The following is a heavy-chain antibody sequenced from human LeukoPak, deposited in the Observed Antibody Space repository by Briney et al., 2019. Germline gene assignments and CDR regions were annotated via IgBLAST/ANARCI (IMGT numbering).Heavy chain of an antibody. Sequence: PGGSLRLSCVASGFSFSNYGMHWVRQAPGKGLEWVAFIRYDGSNKYYADSVKGRFTISRDNSKNTLYLQMNSLRAEDTAVYYCAPRDWNDSPASHWGQGTLVTVSS. D-gene: IGHD1-1*01. CDR1: GFSFSNYG. CDR2: IRYDGSNK. CDR3: APRDWNDSPASH. J-gene: IGHJ4*02. V-gene: IGHV3-30*02.